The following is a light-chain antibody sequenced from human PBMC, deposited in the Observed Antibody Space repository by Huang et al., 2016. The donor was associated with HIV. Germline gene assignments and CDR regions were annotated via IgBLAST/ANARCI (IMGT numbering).Light chain of an antibody. V-gene: IGKV4-1*01. CDR3: QQYSTIPT. Sequence: DIVVTQSPDSLAVALGARATINCKSSQTFLDNSKSESFIAWYQQRPGQSPNLLIPGASARQSGVPERFSGSVSETNFTLTINGLQPEDVAIYFCQQYSTIPTFGGGTKVDI. CDR2: GAS. CDR1: QTFLDNSKSESF. J-gene: IGKJ4*01.